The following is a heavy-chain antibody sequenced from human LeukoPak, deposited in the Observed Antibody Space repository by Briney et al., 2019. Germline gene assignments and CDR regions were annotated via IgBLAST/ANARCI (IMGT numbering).Heavy chain of an antibody. D-gene: IGHD3-10*01. CDR1: GFTFSSYA. CDR2: ISGSGGTT. CDR3: AKVIWSGTYGMDV. V-gene: IGHV3-23*01. J-gene: IGHJ6*02. Sequence: GGSLRLSRAASGFTFSSYAMSWVRQAPGKGLEWVSVISGSGGTTNYADSVKGRFTISRDNSKNTLYLQMNSLRAEDTAVYYCAKVIWSGTYGMDVWGQGTTVTVSS.